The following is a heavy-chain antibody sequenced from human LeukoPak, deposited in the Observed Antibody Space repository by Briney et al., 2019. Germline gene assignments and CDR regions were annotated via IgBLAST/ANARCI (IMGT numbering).Heavy chain of an antibody. J-gene: IGHJ6*02. V-gene: IGHV3-23*01. D-gene: IGHD1-7*01. CDR2: ISGGGGST. CDR3: AKDQLITGTTGYGMDV. Sequence: GGSLRLSCAASGFTFSSYAMSWVRQAPGKGLEWVSAISGGGGSTYYADSVEGRFTISRDNSKNTLYLQMNSLRAEDAAVYYCAKDQLITGTTGYGMDVWGQGTTVTVSS. CDR1: GFTFSSYA.